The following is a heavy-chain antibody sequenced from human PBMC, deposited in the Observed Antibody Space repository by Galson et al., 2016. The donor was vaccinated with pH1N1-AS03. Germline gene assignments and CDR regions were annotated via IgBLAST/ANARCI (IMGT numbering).Heavy chain of an antibody. CDR2: ISYDGTNK. J-gene: IGHJ4*02. V-gene: IGHV3-30*18. D-gene: IGHD5-12*01. CDR1: GFTFSTYG. CDR3: AKTRKRGYSGYSFFEGPLDY. Sequence: SLRLSCAASGFTFSTYGMHWVRQAPGKGLECVAIISYDGTNKYYAESVQGRVTISRDNSKNTLYLQMNSLRPEDTAVYYCAKTRKRGYSGYSFFEGPLDYWGQGTLVTVSA.